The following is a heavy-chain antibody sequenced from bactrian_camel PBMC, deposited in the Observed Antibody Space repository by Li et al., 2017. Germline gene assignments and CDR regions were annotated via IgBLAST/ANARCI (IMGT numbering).Heavy chain of an antibody. J-gene: IGHJ4*01. Sequence: HVQLVESGGGSVSAGGSLRLSCAASGSTRSIYRMGWFRQAPGKEREGVASVDTDGSTTYTDIVKGRFTISKDNAKNTLYLQMNSLKPEDAGLYYCVADRRFFCSTPGQAYDYWGQGTQVTVS. CDR3: VADRRFFCSTPGQAYDY. V-gene: IGHV3S53*01. D-gene: IGHD1*01. CDR2: VDTDGST. CDR1: GSTRSIYR.